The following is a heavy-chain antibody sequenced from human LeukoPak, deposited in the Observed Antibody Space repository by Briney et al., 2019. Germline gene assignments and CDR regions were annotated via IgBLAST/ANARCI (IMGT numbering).Heavy chain of an antibody. V-gene: IGHV4-39*01. CDR3: QAGGYDFWSGYPYNFDY. D-gene: IGHD3-3*01. Sequence: SETLSLTCTVSGGSISSSSYYWGWIRQPPGKGLGWIGSIYYSGSTYYNPSLKSRVTISVDTSKNQFSLKLSSVTAADTAVYYCQAGGYDFWSGYPYNFDYWGQGTLVTVSS. J-gene: IGHJ4*02. CDR2: IYYSGST. CDR1: GGSISSSSYY.